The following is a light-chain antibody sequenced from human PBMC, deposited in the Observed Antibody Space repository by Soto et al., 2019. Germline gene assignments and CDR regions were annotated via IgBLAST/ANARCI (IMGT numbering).Light chain of an antibody. CDR3: QQYRSSPYT. J-gene: IGKJ2*01. CDR1: QSIVSNS. CDR2: ASS. V-gene: IGKV3-20*01. Sequence: EIVLTQSPGTLSLSPGARATLSCRASQSIVSNSVAWYQQQPGQAPGLLIYASSTRATGIPDRFSGSGSGTDFTLTISRLEPEDFAVYYCQQYRSSPYTFGQGTKLEIK.